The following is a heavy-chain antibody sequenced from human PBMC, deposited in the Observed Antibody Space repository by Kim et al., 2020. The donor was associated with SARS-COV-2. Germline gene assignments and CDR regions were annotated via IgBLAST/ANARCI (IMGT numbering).Heavy chain of an antibody. V-gene: IGHV3-21*01. D-gene: IGHD5-12*01. Sequence: VKGRFTISRANAKNSLYLQMNSLRAEDTAVYYCARGDRGYTILFDAFDIWGQGTMVTVSS. CDR3: ARGDRGYTILFDAFDI. J-gene: IGHJ3*02.